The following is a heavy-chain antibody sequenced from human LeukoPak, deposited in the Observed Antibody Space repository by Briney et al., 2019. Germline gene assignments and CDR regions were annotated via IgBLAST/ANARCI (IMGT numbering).Heavy chain of an antibody. J-gene: IGHJ3*02. CDR1: GFTFSSYS. Sequence: GGSLRLSCAASGFTFSSYSMNWVRQAPGKGLEWVSSINSSSSYIYYADSVKGRFTISRDNAKNSLYLQMNSLRAEDTAVYYCERESGGALAYDGLDTWGQGTMVTVSS. CDR3: ERESGGALAYDGLDT. CDR2: INSSSSYI. D-gene: IGHD2-15*01. V-gene: IGHV3-21*01.